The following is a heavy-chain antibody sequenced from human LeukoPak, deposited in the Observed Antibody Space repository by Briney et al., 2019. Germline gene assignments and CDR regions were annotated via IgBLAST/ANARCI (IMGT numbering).Heavy chain of an antibody. V-gene: IGHV3-23*01. CDR1: GFTFSSYA. D-gene: IGHD2-15*01. CDR3: AKFIEGHPFDY. CDR2: ITGSGDST. Sequence: PGGSLRLSCAASGFTFSSYAMSWVRQAPGKGLEGVSSITGSGDSTYYADSVRGRFTISRDNSKNTEYLHMNSLRAEDTAIYYCAKFIEGHPFDYWGQGTLVTVSS. J-gene: IGHJ4*02.